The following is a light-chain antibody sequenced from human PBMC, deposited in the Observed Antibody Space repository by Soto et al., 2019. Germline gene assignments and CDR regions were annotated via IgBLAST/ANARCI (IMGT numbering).Light chain of an antibody. Sequence: QSALTQPTSVSASPGPSITISCTGVSSDIGGYNHVSWYQPHPGPVPRLIIYDVDNRPFGVSNRFSGSQSGNTASLTISGIQAEDEAEDYCSAYTARTTRSWGFGGGTKLTVL. J-gene: IGLJ3*02. CDR3: SAYTARTTRSWG. CDR1: SSDIGGYNH. CDR2: DVD. V-gene: IGLV2-14*03.